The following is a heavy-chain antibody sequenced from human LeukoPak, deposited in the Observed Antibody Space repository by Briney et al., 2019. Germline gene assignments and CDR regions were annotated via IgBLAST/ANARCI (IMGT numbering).Heavy chain of an antibody. CDR1: GFTFDDYA. J-gene: IGHJ6*02. CDR3: AKEATYLWFGELLPAGMDV. Sequence: PGGSLRLSCAASGFTFDDYAFHWVRQAQGKGLEWGSGISRNSVCIAYAVSVKAPFTISTDNPNNSLYLQMNSLKPEDTAFYYCAKEATYLWFGELLPAGMDVWGQGTTVTVSS. V-gene: IGHV3-9*01. CDR2: ISRNSVCI. D-gene: IGHD3-10*01.